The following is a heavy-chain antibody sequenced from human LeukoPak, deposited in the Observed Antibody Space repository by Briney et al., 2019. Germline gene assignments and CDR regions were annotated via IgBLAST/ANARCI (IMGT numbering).Heavy chain of an antibody. J-gene: IGHJ4*02. CDR3: AKQGRNDFVDS. V-gene: IGHV3-23*01. Sequence: GGSLRLSCAASGFSLRSFAMSWVRQAPGKGLEWVSASSGDGGNTDYANSVKGRFTISRDKSKNTIYLQMNSLRADDTAVYYCAKQGRNDFVDSWGQGTLVTVSS. D-gene: IGHD3-3*01. CDR2: SSGDGGNT. CDR1: GFSLRSFA.